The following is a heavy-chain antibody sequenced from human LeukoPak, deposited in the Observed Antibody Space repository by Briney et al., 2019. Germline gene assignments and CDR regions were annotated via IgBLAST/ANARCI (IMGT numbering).Heavy chain of an antibody. CDR3: ANLGTTVVTPFDY. J-gene: IGHJ4*02. V-gene: IGHV3-23*01. D-gene: IGHD4-23*01. CDR1: GFTFSRYA. Sequence: VGSLILSCAGSGFTFSRYAMSLVRQAPGEGPEGVSAISGSGGSTYYADSVKGRFTISRDNSKNTLSLQMNNLRADDTAVYYCANLGTTVVTPFDYWGQGTLVTVSS. CDR2: ISGSGGST.